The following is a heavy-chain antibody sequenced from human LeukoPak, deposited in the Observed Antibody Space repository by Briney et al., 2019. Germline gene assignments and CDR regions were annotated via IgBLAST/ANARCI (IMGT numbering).Heavy chain of an antibody. J-gene: IGHJ3*02. D-gene: IGHD2-15*01. CDR3: VKGSIVVVVAAPRGDAFDI. CDR2: ISSNGGST. Sequence: GGSLRLSCSASGFTFSSYAMHWVRQAPGKGLEYVSAISSNGGSTYYADSVKGRFTISRDNTKNTLYLRMSSLRAEDTAVYYCVKGSIVVVVAAPRGDAFDIWGQGTMVTVSS. CDR1: GFTFSSYA. V-gene: IGHV3-64D*06.